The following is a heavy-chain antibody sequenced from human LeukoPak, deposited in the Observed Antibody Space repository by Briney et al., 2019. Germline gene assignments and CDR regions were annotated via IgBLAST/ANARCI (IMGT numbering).Heavy chain of an antibody. V-gene: IGHV3-30*02. CDR3: ARSPSVPWNDSSMDV. CDR1: GFSFIRYG. CDR2: IRYDGSNK. J-gene: IGHJ6*02. Sequence: GGSLRLSCAASGFSFIRYGMHWVRQAPGKGLEWVAFIRYDGSNKYYADSVKGRFTVSRDNSKNTLYLQMNSLRAEDTAVYYCARSPSVPWNDSSMDVWGQGTTVSVSS. D-gene: IGHD1-1*01.